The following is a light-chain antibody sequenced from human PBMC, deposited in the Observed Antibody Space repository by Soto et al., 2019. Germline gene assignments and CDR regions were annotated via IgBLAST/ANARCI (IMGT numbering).Light chain of an antibody. CDR2: AAS. Sequence: DIQMTQSPSSLSASVGDTVTITCRASQTILTYLNWYQQKPGKDAKLLIYAASSLQSGVPSRFSGGGSATDFTLTISSLQPEDFATYYCQQSYSPPPITFGQGTRLEIK. J-gene: IGKJ5*01. CDR1: QTILTY. CDR3: QQSYSPPPIT. V-gene: IGKV1-39*01.